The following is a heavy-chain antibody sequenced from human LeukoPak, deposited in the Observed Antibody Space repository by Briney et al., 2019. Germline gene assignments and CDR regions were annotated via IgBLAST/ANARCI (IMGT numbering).Heavy chain of an antibody. CDR3: ARDGLNPRVNGWYFDL. CDR1: GGSFDSYI. Sequence: SVKVSCKVSGGSFDSYIISWVRQAPGQGLEWMGAIIPKSDTEDYAQMFQGRVTITADESTSTAYMELSSLRSEDTAVYYCARDGLNPRVNGWYFDLWGRGTLVTVSS. V-gene: IGHV1-69*13. D-gene: IGHD3-22*01. CDR2: IIPKSDTE. J-gene: IGHJ2*01.